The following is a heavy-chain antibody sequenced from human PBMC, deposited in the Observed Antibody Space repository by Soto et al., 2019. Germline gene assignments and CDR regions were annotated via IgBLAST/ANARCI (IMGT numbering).Heavy chain of an antibody. D-gene: IGHD1-1*01. Sequence: PGESLKISCKGSGYIFTNFWIAWVRQMSGKALEWMGMIYPGDSDTRYSPSFQGQVTISADKSISTAYLQWSSLKASDTAMYYCATTPTGTTLDLAFDIWGQGTMVTVSS. J-gene: IGHJ3*02. V-gene: IGHV5-51*03. CDR2: IYPGDSDT. CDR1: GYIFTNFW. CDR3: ATTPTGTTLDLAFDI.